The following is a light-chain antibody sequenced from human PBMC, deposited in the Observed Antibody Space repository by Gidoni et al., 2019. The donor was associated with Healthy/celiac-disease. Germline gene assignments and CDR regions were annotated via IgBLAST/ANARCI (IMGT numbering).Light chain of an antibody. J-gene: IGKJ2*01. CDR3: QQTDSTPEYT. V-gene: IGKV1-39*01. Sequence: DIQMTQSPSSLSASVGDRVTITCLASHSITSYLNWYQQKPGKAAKILIYAASSLRSGVPARCSGSGSGTDFTLTISSLQPEDLATYYCQQTDSTPEYTFGQGTKLEIK. CDR1: HSITSY. CDR2: AAS.